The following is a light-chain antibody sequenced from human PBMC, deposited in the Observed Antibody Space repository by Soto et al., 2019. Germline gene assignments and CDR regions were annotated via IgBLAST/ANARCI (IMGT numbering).Light chain of an antibody. J-gene: IGLJ2*01. CDR3: AAWDDSLNGVV. CDR1: SSNIGSNT. CDR2: TNN. Sequence: QSVLTQPPSASGTPGPRVTISCSGSSSNIGSNTVSWYQQLPGTAPKLLIYTNNQRPSGVPDRFSGSKSGTSASRAISGLQSEDEADYYCAAWDDSLNGVVFGGGTTLTVL. V-gene: IGLV1-44*01.